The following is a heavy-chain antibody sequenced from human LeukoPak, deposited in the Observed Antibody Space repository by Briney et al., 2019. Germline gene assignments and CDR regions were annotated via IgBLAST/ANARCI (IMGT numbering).Heavy chain of an antibody. CDR3: AKDPEYDSDQDY. D-gene: IGHD3-3*01. Sequence: PGGSLRLSCTASGFIVSDNCMSWVRQAPGKGLEWVSLIYSLGDTYYADSVKGRFTISRDNSKNTVYLQMNSLRVDDTAVYYCAKDPEYDSDQDYWGQGTLVTVSS. CDR2: IYSLGDT. V-gene: IGHV3-53*01. CDR1: GFIVSDNC. J-gene: IGHJ4*02.